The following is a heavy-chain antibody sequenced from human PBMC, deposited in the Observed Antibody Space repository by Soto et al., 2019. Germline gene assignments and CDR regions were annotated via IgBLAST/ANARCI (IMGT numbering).Heavy chain of an antibody. CDR3: AKAQSGGRYIIDY. CDR1: GFTFNSYG. CDR2: ISYDTSEK. D-gene: IGHD1-26*01. Sequence: QVQLVESGGGVVQPGRSLRLSCTASGFTFNSYGMHWVRQAPGKGLEWVAIISYDTSEKEADSVKGRFTVSRDNSKNTVYMQRNSLSAKDKAIYYCAKAQSGGRYIIDYWGQGTLVTVSS. J-gene: IGHJ4*02. V-gene: IGHV3-30*18.